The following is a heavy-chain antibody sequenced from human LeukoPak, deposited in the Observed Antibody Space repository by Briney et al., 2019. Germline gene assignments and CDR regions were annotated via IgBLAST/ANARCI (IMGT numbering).Heavy chain of an antibody. CDR3: TRDTRVGGTMDFDY. V-gene: IGHV3-66*03. D-gene: IGHD1-26*01. J-gene: IGHJ4*02. CDR2: INELGHT. Sequence: GVSRRLSCAASGFTFNHYAMSWVRQAPGKGLEWGSGINELGHTFYADSVKGRFTISRDNSKNTLYLQMNSLRAEDTAVYYCTRDTRVGGTMDFDYWGQGTLVTVSS. CDR1: GFTFNHYA.